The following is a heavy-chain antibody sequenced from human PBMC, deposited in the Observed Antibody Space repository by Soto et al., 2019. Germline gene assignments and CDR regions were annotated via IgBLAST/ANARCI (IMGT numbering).Heavy chain of an antibody. V-gene: IGHV3-23*01. J-gene: IGHJ5*02. CDR1: GITISNYP. D-gene: IGHD3-22*01. Sequence: EVQLLESGGGLVQPGGSLRLSCAASGITISNYPMSWVRQAPGKGLDWVTGIRGSGDRTYYADSAKGRFTISKDISRNSLSLQLDSLGVEDTAVYFCVKDDGGYPSTAPPWGQGTLVTVSS. CDR3: VKDDGGYPSTAPP. CDR2: IRGSGDRT.